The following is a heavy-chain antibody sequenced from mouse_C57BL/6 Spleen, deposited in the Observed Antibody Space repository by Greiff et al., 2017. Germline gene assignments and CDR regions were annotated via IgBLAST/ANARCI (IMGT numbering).Heavy chain of an antibody. V-gene: IGHV1-42*01. CDR1: GYSFTGYY. D-gene: IGHD2-3*01. Sequence: EVQLQESGPELVKPGASVKISCKASGYSFTGYYMNWVKQSPEKSLEWIGEINPSTGGTTYNQKFKAKATLTVDKSSSTAYMQLKSLTSEDSAVYYCARSLYDGYSELDFDYWGQGTTLTVSS. CDR3: ARSLYDGYSELDFDY. CDR2: INPSTGGT. J-gene: IGHJ2*01.